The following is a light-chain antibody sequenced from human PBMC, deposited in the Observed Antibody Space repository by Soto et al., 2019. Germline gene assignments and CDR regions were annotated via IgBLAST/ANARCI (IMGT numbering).Light chain of an antibody. V-gene: IGKV1-13*02. CDR1: QGISTL. CDR3: LQSYSPPYT. CDR2: ESS. Sequence: AIQLTQSPSSLSASVGDRVTITCRASQGISTLLAWYQQKPGKAPKVLIYESSLLQSGVPSRFSGSGSGTDFTLTISSLQPEDFATYYCLQSYSPPYTFGRGTKLEIK. J-gene: IGKJ2*01.